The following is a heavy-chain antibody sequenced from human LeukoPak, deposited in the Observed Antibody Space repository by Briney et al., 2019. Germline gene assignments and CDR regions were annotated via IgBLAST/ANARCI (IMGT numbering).Heavy chain of an antibody. CDR1: GFTFSSYA. CDR3: AKRPNYYDSSGSGYYFDY. J-gene: IGHJ4*02. V-gene: IGHV3-23*01. D-gene: IGHD3-22*01. CDR2: ISGSGGST. Sequence: GGSLRLSCAASGFTFSSYAMSWVRQAPGKGLEWVSAISGSGGSTYYADSVKGRLTISRDNSKNTLYLQMNSLRAEDTAVYYCAKRPNYYDSSGSGYYFDYWGQGTLVTVSS.